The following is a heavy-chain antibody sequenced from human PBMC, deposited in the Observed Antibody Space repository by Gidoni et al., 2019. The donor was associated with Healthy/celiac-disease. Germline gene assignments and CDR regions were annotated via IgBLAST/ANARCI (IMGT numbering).Heavy chain of an antibody. CDR3: ARHADGSTPLGYSSSWSPKLGNSLYYYYYGMDV. Sequence: QLQLQESGPGLVKPSETLSLTCTVSGGSISSSSYYWGWIRQPPGKGLAWLGSIYYSGSTYYNPSLKSRVTISVDTSKNQFSLKLSSVTAADTAVYYCARHADGSTPLGYSSSWSPKLGNSLYYYYYGMDVWGQGTTVTVSS. CDR1: GGSISSSSYY. D-gene: IGHD6-13*01. J-gene: IGHJ6*02. V-gene: IGHV4-39*01. CDR2: IYYSGST.